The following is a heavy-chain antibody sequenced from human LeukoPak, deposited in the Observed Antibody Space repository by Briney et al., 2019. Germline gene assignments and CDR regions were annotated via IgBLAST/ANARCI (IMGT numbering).Heavy chain of an antibody. D-gene: IGHD6-19*01. CDR2: ISWKSGSI. CDR3: AKDREQWLGTLDY. CDR1: GFTFSSYW. Sequence: QPGGSLRLSCAASGFTFSSYWMHWVRQAPGKGLEWVSGISWKSGSIGYADSVKGRFTISRDNAKNSLYLQMNSLRAEDTALYYCAKDREQWLGTLDYWGQGTLVTVSS. J-gene: IGHJ4*02. V-gene: IGHV3-9*01.